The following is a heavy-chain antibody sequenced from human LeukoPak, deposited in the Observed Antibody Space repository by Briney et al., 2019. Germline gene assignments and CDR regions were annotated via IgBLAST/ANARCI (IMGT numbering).Heavy chain of an antibody. V-gene: IGHV3-7*01. CDR1: GFTFSNYW. J-gene: IGHJ6*04. Sequence: PGGSLRLSCAASGFTFSNYWMSRVRQAPGKGLEWVANIRQDGSDKFYVDSVKGRFTISRDNAQNSLYLQMNSLRAEDTAVYYCAELGITMIGGVWGKGTTVTISS. CDR2: IRQDGSDK. D-gene: IGHD3-10*02. CDR3: AELGITMIGGV.